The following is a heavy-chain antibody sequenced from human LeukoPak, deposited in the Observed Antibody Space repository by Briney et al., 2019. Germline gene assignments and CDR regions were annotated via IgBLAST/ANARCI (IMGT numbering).Heavy chain of an antibody. CDR3: ASFDWLLP. CDR2: INPSGGST. D-gene: IGHD3-9*01. J-gene: IGHJ4*02. CDR1: GYTFTSYY. Sequence: GASVKVSCKASGYTFTSYYMHWVRQAPGQGLEWMGIINPSGGSTSYAQKFQGRVTISRDTSASTAYMELSSLRSEDTAVYYCASFDWLLPWGQGTLVTVPS. V-gene: IGHV1-46*01.